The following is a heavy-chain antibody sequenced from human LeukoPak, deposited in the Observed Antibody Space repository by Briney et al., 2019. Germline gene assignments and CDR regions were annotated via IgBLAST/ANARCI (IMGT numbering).Heavy chain of an antibody. J-gene: IGHJ4*02. D-gene: IGHD4-23*01. CDR1: GFTFSRYW. V-gene: IGHV3-7*04. CDR3: SRGDYGGNTYYFDS. CDR2: IKKDGSEK. Sequence: GGSLRLSCAASGFTFSRYWMSWVRQAPGKGAEWVANIKKDGSEKYYVDSVKGRFTISRDNAKNSLYLQINSLRAEDTALYYCSRGDYGGNTYYFDSWGQGTLVIVSS.